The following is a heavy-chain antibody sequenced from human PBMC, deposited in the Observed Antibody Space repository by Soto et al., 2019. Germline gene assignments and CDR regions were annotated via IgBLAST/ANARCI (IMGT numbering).Heavy chain of an antibody. CDR2: ISYDGNTK. CDR3: AKETSAYEIDY. CDR1: GFIFSGYA. Sequence: QVQLVESWGGVVQPGRSLRLSCAASGFIFSGYAMHWVRQAPGKGLEWVAVISYDGNTKYYADSVKGRFTVSRDNSKNTLYVQMNNLSAEDTAMYYCAKETSAYEIDYWGQGTLVTVSS. D-gene: IGHD5-12*01. J-gene: IGHJ4*02. V-gene: IGHV3-30-3*01.